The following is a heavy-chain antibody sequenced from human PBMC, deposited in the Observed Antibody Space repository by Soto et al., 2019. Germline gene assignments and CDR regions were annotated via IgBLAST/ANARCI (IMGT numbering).Heavy chain of an antibody. CDR3: ARGYGGPIGWFDP. CDR2: INAGNGNT. CDR1: GYTFTSYA. V-gene: IGHV1-3*01. D-gene: IGHD3-16*01. Sequence: QVQLVQSGAEVKKPGASVKVSCKASGYTFTSYAMHRVRQAPGQRLEWMGWINAGNGNTKYSQKFQGRVTITRDTXASTAYMELSSLRSEDTAVYYCARGYGGPIGWFDPWGQGTLVTVSS. J-gene: IGHJ5*02.